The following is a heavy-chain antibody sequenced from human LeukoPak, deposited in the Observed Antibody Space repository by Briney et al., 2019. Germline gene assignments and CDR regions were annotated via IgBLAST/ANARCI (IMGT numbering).Heavy chain of an antibody. CDR3: AKPLSSGRGYYFDY. Sequence: PGGSLRLSCAASGFTFSSYGMSWVRQAPGKGLEWVSAISGSGGSTYYAGSVKGRFTISRDNSKNTLYLQMNSLRAEDTAVYYCAKPLSSGRGYYFDYWGQGTLVTVSS. J-gene: IGHJ4*02. D-gene: IGHD6-19*01. CDR2: ISGSGGST. V-gene: IGHV3-23*01. CDR1: GFTFSSYG.